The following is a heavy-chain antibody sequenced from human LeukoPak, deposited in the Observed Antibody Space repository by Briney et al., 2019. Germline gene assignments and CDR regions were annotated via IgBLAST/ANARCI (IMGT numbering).Heavy chain of an antibody. J-gene: IGHJ6*03. CDR3: ARDFEDTLMDV. Sequence: GGSLRLSCAASGFTFSSYWMHWVRQSPGKGLVWVSRINTDGSSTDYAHSVKGRFTISRDNAKNTLYLQMSSLRAEDTAVYYCARDFEDTLMDVWGKGTTVTVSS. CDR1: GFTFSSYW. D-gene: IGHD5-18*01. CDR2: INTDGSST. V-gene: IGHV3-74*01.